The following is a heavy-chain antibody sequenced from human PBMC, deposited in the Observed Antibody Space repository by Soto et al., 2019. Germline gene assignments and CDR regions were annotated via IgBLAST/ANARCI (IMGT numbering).Heavy chain of an antibody. V-gene: IGHV3-21*01. CDR1: GFTFSSYS. CDR2: ISSSSSYI. J-gene: IGHJ6*02. CDR3: ARACRSGYYYYGMDV. Sequence: SLRLSCAASGFTFSSYSMNWVRQAPGKGLEWVSSISSSSSYIYYADSVKGRFTISRDNAKNSLYLQMNSLRAEDTAVYYCARACRSGYYYYGMDVWGQGTTVTVSS. D-gene: IGHD3-3*01.